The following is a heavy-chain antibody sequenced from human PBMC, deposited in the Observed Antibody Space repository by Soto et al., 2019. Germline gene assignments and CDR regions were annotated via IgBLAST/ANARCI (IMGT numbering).Heavy chain of an antibody. CDR1: GGSIISSSDY. D-gene: IGHD1-1*01. Sequence: LQLQESGPGLVKPSETLSLTCTVSGGSIISSSDYWGWIRQPTGKGLEWIGSIYYSGSTFYNPSLKSRVTIAVDTSKTQFSLTLSSVTAADTAVYYCPSHDWNGVVYWGQGTLVTVSS. CDR3: PSHDWNGVVY. CDR2: IYYSGST. V-gene: IGHV4-39*01. J-gene: IGHJ4*02.